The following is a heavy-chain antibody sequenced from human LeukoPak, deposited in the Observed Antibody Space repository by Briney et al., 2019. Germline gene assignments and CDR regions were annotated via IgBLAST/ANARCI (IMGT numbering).Heavy chain of an antibody. CDR1: RGSIRSSSYY. CDR2: IYYSGST. Sequence: SETLSLTCTVSRGSIRSSSYYWGWIRQPPGKGLEWIGSIYYSGSTYYNPSLKSRVTISVDTSKNQFSLKLSSVTAADAAVYYCARHPGYSYGPYYFDYWGQGTLVTVSS. D-gene: IGHD5-18*01. V-gene: IGHV4-39*01. CDR3: ARHPGYSYGPYYFDY. J-gene: IGHJ4*02.